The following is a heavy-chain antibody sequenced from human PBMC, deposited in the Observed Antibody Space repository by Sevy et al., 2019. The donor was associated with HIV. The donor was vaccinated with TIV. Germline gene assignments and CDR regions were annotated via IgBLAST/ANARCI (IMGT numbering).Heavy chain of an antibody. CDR2: FWHDGSNK. CDR1: GFTFNFHG. Sequence: GGSLRLSCAASGFTFNFHGMHWVRQAPGKGLEWVAFFWHDGSNKYMADSVKGRFTISRDNSKNTLFLQMNSLTVEDTAVYYCARETDNSARWLDPWGQGTLVTVSS. J-gene: IGHJ5*02. CDR3: ARETDNSARWLDP. D-gene: IGHD4-4*01. V-gene: IGHV3-30*02.